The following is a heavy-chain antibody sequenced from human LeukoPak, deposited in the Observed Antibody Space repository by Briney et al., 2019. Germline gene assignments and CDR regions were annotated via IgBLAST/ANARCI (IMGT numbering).Heavy chain of an antibody. Sequence: SETLSLTCAVYGGSFSGYHWSWIRQPPGKGLEWIGEINHSGSTNYNPSLKSRVTISVDTSKNQFSLKLSSVTAADTAVYYCARGRGAARLGYWGQGTLVTVSS. V-gene: IGHV4-34*01. D-gene: IGHD6-6*01. CDR3: ARGRGAARLGY. J-gene: IGHJ4*02. CDR2: INHSGST. CDR1: GGSFSGYH.